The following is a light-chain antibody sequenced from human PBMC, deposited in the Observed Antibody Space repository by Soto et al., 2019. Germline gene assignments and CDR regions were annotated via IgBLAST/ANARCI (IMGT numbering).Light chain of an antibody. J-gene: IGLJ1*01. CDR1: SSDVGRYDY. CDR2: EVS. Sequence: QSVLTQPRSVSGSPGQSVTISCTGTSSDVGRYDYVSWYQQHPGKAPKLIIYEVSNRPSGVSNRFSGSKSGSTASLTISGLQAEDEADYYCISYTSSSTSYVFGTGTKVTVL. V-gene: IGLV2-14*01. CDR3: ISYTSSSTSYV.